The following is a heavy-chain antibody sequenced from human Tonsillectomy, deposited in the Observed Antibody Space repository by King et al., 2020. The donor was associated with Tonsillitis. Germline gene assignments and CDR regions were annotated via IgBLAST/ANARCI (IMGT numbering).Heavy chain of an antibody. CDR3: AGGGGWLTDN. J-gene: IGHJ4*02. CDR1: GGSISTNY. D-gene: IGHD1-26*01. CDR2: IHYRENT. V-gene: IGHV4-59*01. Sequence: LQLQESGPGLVKPSETLSLTCTVSGGSISTNYWSWIRQPPGKGLEWIGNIHYRENTNYNSSLRSRVTMSMDTSKSQFSLRLTSVTAADTAVYFCAGGGGWLTDNWGQGTLVTVSS.